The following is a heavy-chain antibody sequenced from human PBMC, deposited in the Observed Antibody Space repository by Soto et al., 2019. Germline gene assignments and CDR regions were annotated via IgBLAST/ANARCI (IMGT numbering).Heavy chain of an antibody. V-gene: IGHV1-18*01. Sequence: QVHLVQSGAEVRKPGASVKVSCKASGYTFTRYVMNWVRQAPGQGLVFMGRIRDHSDKADFAQRFHSRVTMTTDTSTNTAYMGLRTLQSDDTAVYYCARAPGQYYYYFDYWGQGTLVTVSS. CDR1: GYTFTRYV. J-gene: IGHJ4*02. CDR3: ARAPGQYYYYFDY. CDR2: IRDHSDKA. D-gene: IGHD3-10*01.